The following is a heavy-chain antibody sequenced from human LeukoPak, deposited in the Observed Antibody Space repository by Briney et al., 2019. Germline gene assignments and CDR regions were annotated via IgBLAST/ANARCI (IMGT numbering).Heavy chain of an antibody. Sequence: SETLSLSCTVSGGSVSSSHWNWIRQPPGTGLEWSGNVDYSGSTKYNPSLRSRVTMSLDTSNNQFSLKLRSVTASDTALYYCTRGYYEPFDRWGQGTLVTVSS. CDR2: VDYSGST. CDR3: TRGYYEPFDR. V-gene: IGHV4-59*02. CDR1: GGSVSSSH. D-gene: IGHD3-22*01. J-gene: IGHJ4*02.